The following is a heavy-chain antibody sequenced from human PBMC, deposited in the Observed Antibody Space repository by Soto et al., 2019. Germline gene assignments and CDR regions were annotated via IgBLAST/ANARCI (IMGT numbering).Heavy chain of an antibody. CDR3: ARGAVPAAIHHYGMEV. J-gene: IGHJ6*02. V-gene: IGHV3-21*01. Sequence: PGGSLRLSCAASGFTFSSYSMNWVRQAPGKGLEWVSSISSSSSYIYYADSVKGRFTISSDNAKNSLYLQMNSLRAEDTAVYYYARGAVPAAIHHYGMEVWGQG. CDR2: ISSSSSYI. CDR1: GFTFSSYS. D-gene: IGHD2-2*01.